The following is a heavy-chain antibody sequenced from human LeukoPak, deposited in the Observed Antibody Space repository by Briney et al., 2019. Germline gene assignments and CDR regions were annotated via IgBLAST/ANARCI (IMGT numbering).Heavy chain of an antibody. D-gene: IGHD3-10*01. CDR3: ARGLGSIYYYYYMDV. CDR1: GDSISSYY. Sequence: PSETLSPTCTVSGDSISSYYWSWIRQPAGKGLEWIGRIYTSGSSNYNPSLKSRVTMSVDTSKNQFSLKLSSVTAADTAVYYCARGLGSIYYYYYMDVWGKGTTVTVSS. J-gene: IGHJ6*03. CDR2: IYTSGSS. V-gene: IGHV4-4*07.